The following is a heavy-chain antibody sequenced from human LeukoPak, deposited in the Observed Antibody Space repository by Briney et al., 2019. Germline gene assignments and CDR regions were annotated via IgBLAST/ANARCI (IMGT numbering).Heavy chain of an antibody. CDR1: GGTFSSYA. J-gene: IGHJ5*02. V-gene: IGHV1-69*04. Sequence: SVKVSCKASGGTFSSYAIIWVRQAPGQGLEWMGRIIPILGIANYAQKFQGRVTITADKSTSTAYMELSSLRSEDTAVYYCARGTTSSHSNWFDPWGQGTLVTVSS. CDR3: ARGTTSSHSNWFDP. CDR2: IIPILGIA. D-gene: IGHD2-2*01.